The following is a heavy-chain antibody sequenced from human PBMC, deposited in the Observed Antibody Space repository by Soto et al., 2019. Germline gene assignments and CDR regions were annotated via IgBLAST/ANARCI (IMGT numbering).Heavy chain of an antibody. Sequence: QLQLQESGSGLVKPSQTLSLTCAVSGGSISSGDYSWSWIRQPPGKGLEWIGYIYHSGRTYYNPSLKRRFTISVDRSKSQFSLKLLSLSAADTAEYYCAGLWMYAPPFGPWGQGTLVTVSS. CDR1: GGSISSGDYS. V-gene: IGHV4-30-2*01. CDR2: IYHSGRT. CDR3: AGLWMYAPPFGP. D-gene: IGHD2-8*01. J-gene: IGHJ5*02.